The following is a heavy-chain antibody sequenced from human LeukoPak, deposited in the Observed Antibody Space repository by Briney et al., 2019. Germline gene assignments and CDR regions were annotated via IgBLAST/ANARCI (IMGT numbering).Heavy chain of an antibody. CDR3: AREGRYFDWLLDVFII. D-gene: IGHD3-9*01. J-gene: IGHJ3*02. Sequence: GGSLRLSCAASGFTVSSNYMSWVRQALGKGLEWVSVIYSGGSTYYANSVKGRFTISRDNSKNTLYLQMNSLRAEDTAVYYCAREGRYFDWLLDVFIIGGKGTMVTVS. V-gene: IGHV3-66*01. CDR1: GFTVSSNY. CDR2: IYSGGST.